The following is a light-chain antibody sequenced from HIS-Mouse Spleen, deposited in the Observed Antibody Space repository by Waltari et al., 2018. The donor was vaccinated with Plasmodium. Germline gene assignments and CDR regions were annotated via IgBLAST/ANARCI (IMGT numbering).Light chain of an antibody. V-gene: IGLV2-11*01. J-gene: IGLJ2*01. CDR3: CSYAGSYPVV. Sequence: QSALTQPRSVSGSPGQSVTIPCTGTSSDVGGYNDASWYQQHPGKAPKLMIYDVTKRPSWVADRFAGCKSGNTAFLTISGLQVDDEADYYCCSYAGSYPVVFGGGTKLTVL. CDR2: DVT. CDR1: SSDVGGYND.